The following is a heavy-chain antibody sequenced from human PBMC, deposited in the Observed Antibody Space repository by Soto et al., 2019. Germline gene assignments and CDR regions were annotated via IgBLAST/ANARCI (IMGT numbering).Heavy chain of an antibody. J-gene: IGHJ4*02. CDR1: GFTFTNYW. Sequence: GGSLRLSCAASGFTFTNYWMHWVRQVPGKGLVWVSRIDGVGTGTIYSDSVRGGFTISRDNGENTVYLQMNSLRAEDTAVYYCKTVFEYWGQGTLVTVSS. V-gene: IGHV3-74*01. CDR3: KTVFEY. CDR2: IDGVGTGT.